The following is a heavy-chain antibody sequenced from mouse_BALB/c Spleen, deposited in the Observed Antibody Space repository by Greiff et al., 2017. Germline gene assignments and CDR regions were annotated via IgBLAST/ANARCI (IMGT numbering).Heavy chain of an antibody. D-gene: IGHD2-10*02. CDR1: GYSITSDYA. J-gene: IGHJ4*01. Sequence: VQLQQSGPGLVKPSQSLSLTCTVTGYSITSDYAWNWIRQFPGNKLEWMGYISYSGSTSYNPSLKSRISITRDTSKNQFFLQLNSVTTEDTATYDCARWEYGNDGSYAMDYWGQGTSVTVSS. CDR2: ISYSGST. CDR3: ARWEYGNDGSYAMDY. V-gene: IGHV3-2*02.